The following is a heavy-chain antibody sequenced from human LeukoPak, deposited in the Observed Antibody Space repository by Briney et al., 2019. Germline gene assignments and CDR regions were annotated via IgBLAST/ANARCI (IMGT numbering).Heavy chain of an antibody. CDR2: INAGNGNT. D-gene: IGHD6-13*01. Sequence: ASVKVSCKASGYTFTSYAMHWVRQAPGQRLEWMGWINAGNGNTKYSQKFQGRVTIARDTSASTAYMELSSLRSEDTAVCYCARVWQQLANYYYYGMDVWGQGTTVTVSS. V-gene: IGHV1-3*01. J-gene: IGHJ6*02. CDR1: GYTFTSYA. CDR3: ARVWQQLANYYYYGMDV.